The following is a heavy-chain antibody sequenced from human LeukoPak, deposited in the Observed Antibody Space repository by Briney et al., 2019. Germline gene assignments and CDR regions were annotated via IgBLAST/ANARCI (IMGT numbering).Heavy chain of an antibody. CDR3: AKCASGYYLGWFDP. D-gene: IGHD3-3*01. J-gene: IGHJ5*02. CDR1: GFTFSSYA. CDR2: ISGSGGST. Sequence: SGGSLRLSCAASGFTFSSYAMSWVSQAPGKGLEWASAISGSGGSTYYADSVKGRFTISRDNSKNTLYLQMNSLRAEDTAVYYCAKCASGYYLGWFDPWGQGTLVTVSS. V-gene: IGHV3-23*01.